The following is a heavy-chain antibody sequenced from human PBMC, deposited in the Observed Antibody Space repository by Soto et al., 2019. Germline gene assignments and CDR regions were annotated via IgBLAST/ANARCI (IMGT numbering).Heavy chain of an antibody. CDR3: AKDVWPYYDILTGYYPPDYFQH. V-gene: IGHV3-23*01. Sequence: GGSLRLSCAASGFTFSSYAMSWVRQAPGKGLEWVSAISGSGGSTYYADSVKGRFTISRDNSKKTLYLQMNSLRAEDTAVYYCAKDVWPYYDILTGYYPPDYFQHWGQGTLVTVSS. CDR1: GFTFSSYA. CDR2: ISGSGGST. J-gene: IGHJ1*01. D-gene: IGHD3-9*01.